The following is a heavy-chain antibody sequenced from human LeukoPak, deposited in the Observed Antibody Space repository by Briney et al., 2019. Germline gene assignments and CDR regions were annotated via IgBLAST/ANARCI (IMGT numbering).Heavy chain of an antibody. D-gene: IGHD4-23*01. CDR1: GDSISSSSYF. CDR3: ARDLSAPYGGNDY. CDR2: IYSSGTT. Sequence: SETLSLTCAVSGDSISSSSYFWGWIRQPPGKGLEWIGSIYSSGTTYYNPSLKSRVTISVDTSKNQFSLKLSSVTAADTAVYYCARDLSAPYGGNDYWGQGTLVTVSS. J-gene: IGHJ4*02. V-gene: IGHV4-39*07.